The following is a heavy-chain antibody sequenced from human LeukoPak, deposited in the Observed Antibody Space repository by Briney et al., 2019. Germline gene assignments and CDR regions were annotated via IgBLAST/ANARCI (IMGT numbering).Heavy chain of an antibody. D-gene: IGHD2/OR15-2a*01. V-gene: IGHV3-30*18. CDR1: GFTFSTYA. J-gene: IGHJ5*02. Sequence: GGSLRLSCGASGFTFSTYAMHWVCQTPDKELEWVAVISSDGSSEKYADSVKGRFTVSRDNSKNTLFLRMNNLTPEDTAVYYCAKGLENSTWYGSWFGPWGQGTLVTVSS. CDR3: AKGLENSTWYGSWFGP. CDR2: ISSDGSSE.